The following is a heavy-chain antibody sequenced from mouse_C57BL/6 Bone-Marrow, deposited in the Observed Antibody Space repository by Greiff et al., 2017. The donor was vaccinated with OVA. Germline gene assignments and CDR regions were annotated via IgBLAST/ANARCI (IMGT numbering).Heavy chain of an antibody. Sequence: VQVVESGAELVRPGTSVKMSCKASGYTFTNYWIGWAKQRPGHGLEWIGDIYPGGGYTNYNEKFKGKATLTADKSSSTAYMQFSSLTSEDSAIDYCARRDYGSSYYFDYWGQGTTLTVSS. D-gene: IGHD1-1*01. CDR1: GYTFTNYW. V-gene: IGHV1-63*01. CDR3: ARRDYGSSYYFDY. J-gene: IGHJ2*01. CDR2: IYPGGGYT.